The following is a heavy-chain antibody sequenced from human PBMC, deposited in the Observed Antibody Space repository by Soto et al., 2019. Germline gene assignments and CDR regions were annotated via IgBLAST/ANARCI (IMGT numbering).Heavy chain of an antibody. Sequence: PGGSLRLSCAASGFTFSYYWMHWVRQTPGKGLLWVSHIHNDGSRTTYADSVKGRFTISRDNAGNTVYLQMNSLRDDDTAVYYCARGDRGAFDLWGQGTAVT. CDR1: GFTFSYYW. CDR2: IHNDGSRT. D-gene: IGHD1-26*01. J-gene: IGHJ3*01. CDR3: ARGDRGAFDL. V-gene: IGHV3-74*03.